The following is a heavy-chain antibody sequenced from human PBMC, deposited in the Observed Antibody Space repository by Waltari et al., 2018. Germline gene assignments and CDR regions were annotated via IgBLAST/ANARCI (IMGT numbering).Heavy chain of an antibody. CDR3: AKDAFGNTYLDH. CDR2: AFFDGIKT. Sequence: QVQLVESGGGVVQPGMSLRLSCAASGFSLSNFGMHWVRLAPGKGLGWVALAFFDGIKTDYADSVRGRFPISRDNSKNTLYLDINNLRVDDTGIYYCAKDAFGNTYLDHWGQGTVVTVSS. J-gene: IGHJ5*02. V-gene: IGHV3-30*18. D-gene: IGHD3-10*01. CDR1: GFSLSNFG.